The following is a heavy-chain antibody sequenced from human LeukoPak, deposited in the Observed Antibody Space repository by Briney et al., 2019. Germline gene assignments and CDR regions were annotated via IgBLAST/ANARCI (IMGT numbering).Heavy chain of an antibody. J-gene: IGHJ4*02. CDR3: ARGPRILAAGSYYFDY. Sequence: GGSLRLSCAASGFSFKDYYFSWIRQAPGKGLELVSFINVNGAAMYYADSVKGRFTISRDNAKNSVYLEMNTLRAEDTAVYYCARGPRILAAGSYYFDYWGQGSLVTVSP. CDR1: GFSFKDYY. V-gene: IGHV3-11*01. CDR2: INVNGAAM. D-gene: IGHD6-13*01.